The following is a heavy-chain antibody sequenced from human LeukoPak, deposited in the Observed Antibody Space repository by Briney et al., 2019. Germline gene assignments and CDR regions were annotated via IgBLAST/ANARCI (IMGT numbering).Heavy chain of an antibody. CDR2: ICGGGST. CDR3: ASAAGIGWFDY. D-gene: IGHD2-15*01. Sequence: PGESLKLSCAASGFTFSSNYMSWVRQAPGKGLEWVSVICGGGSTYYADSVEGRFTISRDNSKNTLYLQMNSLRAEDAAVYYCASAAGIGWFDYWGQGTLVTVSS. CDR1: GFTFSSNY. J-gene: IGHJ4*02. V-gene: IGHV3-66*02.